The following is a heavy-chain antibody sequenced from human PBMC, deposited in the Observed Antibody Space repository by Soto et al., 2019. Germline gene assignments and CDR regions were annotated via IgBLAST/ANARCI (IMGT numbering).Heavy chain of an antibody. D-gene: IGHD6-13*01. CDR2: IVPLFGTT. J-gene: IGHJ5*02. V-gene: IGHV1-69*01. CDR3: AKASGRSWYNWFDP. Sequence: QVQLVQSGAEVKKPGSSVKVSCKASGGNFTSCAISWVRQAPGQGLEFMGGIVPLFGTTNYAHKFRGRVTVTADESTSTVYMEMSSLRSEDTAVYYCAKASGRSWYNWFDPWGQGTLVTVST. CDR1: GGNFTSCA.